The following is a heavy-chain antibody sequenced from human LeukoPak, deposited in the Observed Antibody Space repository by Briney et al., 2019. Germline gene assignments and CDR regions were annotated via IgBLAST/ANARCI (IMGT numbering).Heavy chain of an antibody. CDR2: ISGGSDLI. D-gene: IGHD4-23*01. J-gene: IGHJ4*02. V-gene: IGHV3-48*04. CDR3: TRDTVVVN. CDR1: GFTFSGYS. Sequence: GGSLRLSCVASGFTFSGYSMNWVRQAPGEGPEWVSYISGGSDLIYYADSVKGRFTISRDNARNSLYLQMNSLRVEDTAVYYCTRDTVVVNWGQGTLVTVSS.